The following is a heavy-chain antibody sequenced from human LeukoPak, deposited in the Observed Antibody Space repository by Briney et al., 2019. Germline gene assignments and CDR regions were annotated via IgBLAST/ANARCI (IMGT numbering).Heavy chain of an antibody. J-gene: IGHJ4*02. CDR3: AKNYDFLTGYAS. V-gene: IGHV1-8*02. CDR2: VNPSSGVT. Sequence: GASVKVSCKASGYTFTGYYMHWVRQATGQGLEWMGWVNPSSGVTRYAQKFQGRVTMTRNTSISTAYMELSSLRSEDTAVYYCAKNYDFLTGYASWGQGTLVTVSS. D-gene: IGHD3-9*01. CDR1: GYTFTGYY.